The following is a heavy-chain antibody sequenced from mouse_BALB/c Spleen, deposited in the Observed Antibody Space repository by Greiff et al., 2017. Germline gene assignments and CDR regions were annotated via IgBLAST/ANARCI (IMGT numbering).Heavy chain of an antibody. CDR2: IYPGNVNT. CDR1: GFNIKDTY. D-gene: IGHD2-1*01. J-gene: IGHJ4*01. CDR3: ARGYYGNHYYYAMDY. Sequence: QVQLKESGAELVKPGASVKLSCTASGFNIKDTYIHWVKQRPGQGLEWIGWIYPGNVNTKYNEKFKGKATLTADKSSSTAYMQLSSLTSEDSAVYFCARGYYGNHYYYAMDYWGQGTSVTVSS. V-gene: IGHV1S56*01.